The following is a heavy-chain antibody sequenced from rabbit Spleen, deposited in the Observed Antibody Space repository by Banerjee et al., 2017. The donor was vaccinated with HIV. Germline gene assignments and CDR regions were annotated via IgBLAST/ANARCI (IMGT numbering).Heavy chain of an antibody. V-gene: IGHV1S45*01. CDR2: IYGGVIGST. D-gene: IGHD2-1*01. Sequence: QEQLVESGGGLVQPGGSLKLSCTASGFSFSTDYYMCWVRQAPGKGLECIACIYGGVIGSTYYATWAKGRFTISKTSSTTVTLQMTSLTAADTATYFCARGSATMTMVITGFYFNLWGPGTLVTVS. CDR1: GFSFSTDYY. CDR3: ARGSATMTMVITGFYFNL. J-gene: IGHJ4*01.